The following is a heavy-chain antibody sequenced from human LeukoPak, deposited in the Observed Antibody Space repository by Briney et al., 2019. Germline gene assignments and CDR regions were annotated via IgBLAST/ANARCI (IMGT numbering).Heavy chain of an antibody. CDR1: GGSISSYY. D-gene: IGHD6-19*01. Sequence: SETLSLTCTVSGGSISSYYWSWIRQPPGKGLEWIGEINHSGSTNYNPSLKSRVTISVDTSKNQFSLKLSSVTAADTAVYYCARGSLIAVAVYYFDYWGQGTLVTVSS. CDR2: INHSGST. V-gene: IGHV4-34*01. J-gene: IGHJ4*02. CDR3: ARGSLIAVAVYYFDY.